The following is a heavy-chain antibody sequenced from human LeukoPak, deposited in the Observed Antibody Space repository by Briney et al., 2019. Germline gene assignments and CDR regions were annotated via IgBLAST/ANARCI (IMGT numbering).Heavy chain of an antibody. CDR3: AKEIWPTVTTPGWTYFDY. Sequence: GGSLRLSCAASGFAFSAYNMNWVRRTPGKGLEWVSSITTSSSYMFYADSVKGRFTISRDNSKNTLYLQMNSLRAEDTAVYYCAKEIWPTVTTPGWTYFDYWGQGALVTVSS. J-gene: IGHJ4*02. V-gene: IGHV3-21*01. CDR1: GFAFSAYN. D-gene: IGHD4-17*01. CDR2: ITTSSSYM.